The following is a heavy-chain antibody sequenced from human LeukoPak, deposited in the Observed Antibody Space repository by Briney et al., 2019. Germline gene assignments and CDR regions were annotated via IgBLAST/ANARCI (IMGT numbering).Heavy chain of an antibody. J-gene: IGHJ5*02. V-gene: IGHV3-30-3*01. Sequence: GGSLRLSCTASGFTFSAYPIHWVRQAPGKGPEWVAVISYDSNAKYYADSVRGRFTISRDNSKNTVYLQMNSLRTEDTAVYYCARPVGLTDNWLDPWGQGTLVTVSS. CDR1: GFTFSAYP. CDR2: ISYDSNAK. CDR3: ARPVGLTDNWLDP. D-gene: IGHD1-26*01.